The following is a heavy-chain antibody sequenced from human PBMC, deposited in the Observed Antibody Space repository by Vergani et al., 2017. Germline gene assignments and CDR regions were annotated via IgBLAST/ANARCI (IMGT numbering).Heavy chain of an antibody. D-gene: IGHD3-3*01. J-gene: IGHJ4*02. Sequence: QLQLQESGPGLVKPSETLSLTCTVSGGSISSSSYYWGWIRQPPGKGLEWIGSIYYSGSTYYNPSLKSRVTISVDTSKNQFSLKLSSVTAADTAVYYCARVPHYDFWSGYYSGYFDYWGQGTLVTVSS. CDR1: GGSISSSSYY. CDR3: ARVPHYDFWSGYYSGYFDY. V-gene: IGHV4-39*07. CDR2: IYYSGST.